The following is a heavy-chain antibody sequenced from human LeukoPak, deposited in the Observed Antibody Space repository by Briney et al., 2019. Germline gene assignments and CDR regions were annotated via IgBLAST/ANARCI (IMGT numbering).Heavy chain of an antibody. V-gene: IGHV1-8*01. Sequence: VTDSCKVDGHSVTSDDISWVRQANGQGLEWMGWMGPNSGNTGYAQKFQGRVTMTRNTSISTAYMELSSLRSEDTAVYFCARKGPANYYYYYMDVWGKGTTVTVSS. CDR2: MGPNSGNT. CDR3: ARKGPANYYYYYMDV. J-gene: IGHJ6*03. D-gene: IGHD2-2*01. CDR1: GHSVTSDD.